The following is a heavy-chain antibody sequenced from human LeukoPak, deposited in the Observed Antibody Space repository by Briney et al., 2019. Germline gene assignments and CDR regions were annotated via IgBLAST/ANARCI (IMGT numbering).Heavy chain of an antibody. V-gene: IGHV4-61*01. CDR3: ATDYSNFYGMDV. D-gene: IGHD4-11*01. CDR2: IYYSGST. Sequence: SETLSLTCTVSGGSVSSGSYYWSWIRQPPGKGLEWIGYIYYSGSTNYNPSLKSRVTISVDTSKNQFSLRLSSVTAADTAVYYCATDYSNFYGMDVWGQGTTVTVSS. CDR1: GGSVSSGSYY. J-gene: IGHJ6*02.